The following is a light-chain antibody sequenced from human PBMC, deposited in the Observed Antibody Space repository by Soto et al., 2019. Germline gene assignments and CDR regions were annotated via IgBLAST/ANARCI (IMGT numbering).Light chain of an antibody. CDR1: RSNIGSQV. Sequence: QAVVTQPTSASGAPGQRVTISCSGSRSNIGSQVVKWLQHLPGTAPKLLIQNNSERPSRVPDQFSGSKSDASASLPNSGLQSEGEGDYYCATWDDSLDGPVFGGGNKRTVL. V-gene: IGLV1-44*01. J-gene: IGLJ2*01. CDR3: ATWDDSLDGPV. CDR2: NNS.